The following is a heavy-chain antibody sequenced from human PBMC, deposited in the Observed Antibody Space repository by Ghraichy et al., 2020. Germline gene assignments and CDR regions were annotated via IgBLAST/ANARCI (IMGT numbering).Heavy chain of an antibody. V-gene: IGHV4-59*01. CDR2: IYNGANV. Sequence: SETLSLTCTISGGSIIGYYWTWIRQSPREGPEWIGHIYNGANVDPNPSLRPRVTISSDTSKNQFSLKLTSLTASDTAVYYCARAKKTTNGFTYWYFDLWGRGTLVTVSS. CDR3: ARAKKTTNGFTYWYFDL. CDR1: GGSIIGYY. J-gene: IGHJ2*01. D-gene: IGHD1-1*01.